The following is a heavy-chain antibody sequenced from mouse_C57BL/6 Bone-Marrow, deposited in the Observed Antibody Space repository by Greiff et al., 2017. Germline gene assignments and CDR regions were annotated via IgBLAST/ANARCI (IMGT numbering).Heavy chain of an antibody. D-gene: IGHD2-10*01. J-gene: IGHJ2*01. CDR2: IDPSDSYT. V-gene: IGHV1-59*01. CDR3: ARAYPRYYFDY. CDR1: GYTFTSYW. Sequence: QVQLQQPGAELVRPGTSVKLSCKASGYTFTSYWMHWVKQRPGQGLEWIGMIDPSDSYTNYNQKFKGKATLTVDTSSSTAYMQLSSLTSEDSAVYYCARAYPRYYFDYWGQGTTLTVSS.